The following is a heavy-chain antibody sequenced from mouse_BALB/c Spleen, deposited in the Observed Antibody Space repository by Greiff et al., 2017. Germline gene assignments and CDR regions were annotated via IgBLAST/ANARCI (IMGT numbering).Heavy chain of an antibody. CDR2: INPYNGDT. V-gene: IGHV1-20*02. Sequence: EVQLQQSGPELVKPGASVKISCKASGYSFTGYFMNWVMQSHGKSLEWIGRINPYNGDTFYNQKFKGKATLTVDKSSSTAHMELRSLASEDSAVYYCARRLSDYFDYWGQGTTLTVSS. J-gene: IGHJ2*01. CDR1: GYSFTGYF. D-gene: IGHD1-2*01. CDR3: ARRLSDYFDY.